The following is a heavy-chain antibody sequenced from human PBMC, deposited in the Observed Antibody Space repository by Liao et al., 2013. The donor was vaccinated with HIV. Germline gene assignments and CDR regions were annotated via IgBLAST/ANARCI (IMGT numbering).Heavy chain of an antibody. J-gene: IGHJ4*02. D-gene: IGHD1/OR15-1a*01. CDR1: GGSIRSVSFY. V-gene: IGHV4-61*02. Sequence: QVQLQESGPGLVKPSQTLSLTCTVSGGSIRSVSFYWTWIRQPAGKRLEWIGRIYTSGSTNYNPSLKSRVSMSVDTSKNQFSLKLSSVTAADTAVYYCAVGDNWYNGWIYWGQGALITVSS. CDR3: AVGDNWYNGWIY. CDR2: IYTSGST.